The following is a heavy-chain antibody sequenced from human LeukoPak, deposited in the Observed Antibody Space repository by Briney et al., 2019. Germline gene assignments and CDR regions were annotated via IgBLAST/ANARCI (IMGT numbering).Heavy chain of an antibody. J-gene: IGHJ4*02. CDR1: RFTFSNYG. CDR3: AKTGNYNWNGFDY. V-gene: IGHV3-30*18. D-gene: IGHD1-20*01. CDR2: ISYDGSNK. Sequence: GGSLRLSCAASRFTFSNYGMHWVRQAPGKGLEWVAIISYDGSNKYYADSVKGRFTISRDNSKNTLYLQMNSLRVEDSAVCYCAKTGNYNWNGFDYWGQGTLVTVSS.